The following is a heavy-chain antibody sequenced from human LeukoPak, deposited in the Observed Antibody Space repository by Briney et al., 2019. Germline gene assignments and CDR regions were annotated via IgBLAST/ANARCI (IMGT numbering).Heavy chain of an antibody. CDR1: DDSVSSSRCY. V-gene: IGHV4-61*01. CDR2: VSYSGNT. Sequence: PTETLSLTCTVGDDSVSSSRCYWTWIRQPPGKELEWIGYVSYSGNTNYNPSLKSRVTISVETSKNQFSLRLISVTAADTAVYYCAKDRRSSETNWFDAWGQGILVTVSS. D-gene: IGHD6-13*01. CDR3: AKDRRSSETNWFDA. J-gene: IGHJ5*02.